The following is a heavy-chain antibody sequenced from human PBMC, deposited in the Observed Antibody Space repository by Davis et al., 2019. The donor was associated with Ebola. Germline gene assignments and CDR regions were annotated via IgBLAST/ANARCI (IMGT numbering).Heavy chain of an antibody. V-gene: IGHV4-61*01. D-gene: IGHD3-3*01. CDR1: ASSASSGSHY. CDR2: IYYTGST. J-gene: IGHJ5*02. CDR3: ATLITISGVLIGNWFDP. Sequence: PSETLSLTCTVSASSASSGSHYWSWLRQPPGKGLEWLGYIYYTGSTNYNPSLKSRVTISVDTSKNQFSLKLSSVTAADTAVYYCATLITISGVLIGNWFDPWGQGTLVTVSS.